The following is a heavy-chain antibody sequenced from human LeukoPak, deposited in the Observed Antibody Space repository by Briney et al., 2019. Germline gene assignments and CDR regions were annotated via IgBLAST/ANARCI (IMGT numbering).Heavy chain of an antibody. CDR3: ARPLYCSGGSCYSGAFDI. CDR1: GFTFSDHY. D-gene: IGHD2-15*01. J-gene: IGHJ3*02. V-gene: IGHV3-72*01. CDR2: TRNKANSYTT. Sequence: GGSLRLSCAASGFTFSDHYMDWVRQAPGKGLEWVGRTRNKANSYTTEYAASVKGRFTISRDDSKNSLYLQMNSLKTEDTAVYYCARPLYCSGGSCYSGAFDIWGQGTMVTVSS.